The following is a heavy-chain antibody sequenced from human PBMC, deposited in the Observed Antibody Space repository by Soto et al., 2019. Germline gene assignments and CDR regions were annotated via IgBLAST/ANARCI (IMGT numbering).Heavy chain of an antibody. Sequence: ASVKVSCKASGCTFSSYAISWVRQAPGQGLEWMGGIIPIFGTANYAQKFQGRVTMTRDTSISTAYMELSRLRSDDTAVYYCATTGALDAFDIWGQGTMVTVSS. J-gene: IGHJ3*02. CDR2: IIPIFGTA. D-gene: IGHD7-27*01. CDR3: ATTGALDAFDI. CDR1: GCTFSSYA. V-gene: IGHV1-69*05.